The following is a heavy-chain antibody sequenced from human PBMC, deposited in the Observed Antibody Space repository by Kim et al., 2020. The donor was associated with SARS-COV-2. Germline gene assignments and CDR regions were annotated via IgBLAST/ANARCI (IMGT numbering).Heavy chain of an antibody. CDR3: ARANWNYDY. V-gene: IGHV3-21*01. CDR2: SSI. Sequence: SSIDYADSVKGRFTNTRDNAKKSLYLKRNSLRAEDTAVYYCARANWNYDYWGQGTLVTVSS. J-gene: IGHJ4*02. D-gene: IGHD1-7*01.